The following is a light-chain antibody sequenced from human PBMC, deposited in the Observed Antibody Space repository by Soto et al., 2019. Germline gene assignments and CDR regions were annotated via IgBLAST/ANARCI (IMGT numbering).Light chain of an antibody. CDR2: GAS. CDR3: QQYGSSPT. J-gene: IGKJ1*01. CDR1: QSVRSNY. Sequence: EIVLTQSPGTLSLSPGERATLSCRASQSVRSNYLAWYQQKPGQAPVLLIYGASSRATGIPDRFSGSESGTDFTLTISRLEPEDFAVYFFQQYGSSPTFGQGTKVDI. V-gene: IGKV3-20*01.